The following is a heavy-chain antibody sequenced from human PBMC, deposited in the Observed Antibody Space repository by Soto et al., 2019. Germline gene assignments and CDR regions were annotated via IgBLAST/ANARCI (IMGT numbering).Heavy chain of an antibody. J-gene: IGHJ4*02. CDR1: GFTFSSYG. D-gene: IGHD2-15*01. V-gene: IGHV3-33*01. CDR3: AREGTYCSGGRCDPHFDY. CDR2: IWYDGSNK. Sequence: QVQLVESGGGVVQPGRSLRLSCAASGFTFSSYGMHWVRQAPGKGLEWVAVIWYDGSNKYYADSVKGRFTISRDNSKNTLYLQMNILRAEDTAVYYGAREGTYCSGGRCDPHFDYWGQGTMVTVSS.